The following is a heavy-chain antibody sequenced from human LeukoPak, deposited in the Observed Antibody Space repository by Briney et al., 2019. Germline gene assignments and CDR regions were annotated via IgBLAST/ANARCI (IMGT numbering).Heavy chain of an antibody. V-gene: IGHV4-34*01. CDR1: GESLNSYY. Sequence: PSQTLSLTSAVYGESLNSYYWSSVRQPPGARLEWIGEIYESGTTEYNPSLKSRVTISMVPSKQQFSLSLSSVTAADTAVYYCARGAWATRLGSWGLGTPVIVSS. CDR3: ARGAWATRLGS. J-gene: IGHJ4*02. D-gene: IGHD2-15*01. CDR2: IYESGTT.